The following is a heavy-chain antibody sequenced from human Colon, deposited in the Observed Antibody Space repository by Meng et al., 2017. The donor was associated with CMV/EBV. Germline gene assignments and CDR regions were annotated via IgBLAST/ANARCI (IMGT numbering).Heavy chain of an antibody. Sequence: GESLKISCAASGFTFSSYDMHWVRQVTGKGLEWVSAIGTVGDTYYPDSVKGRFTISREDAKNSLYLQMNNLRAGDTAVYYCAREIRGSSGGHYYYGMDVWGQETTVTVSS. CDR1: GFTFSSYD. V-gene: IGHV3-13*01. D-gene: IGHD6-6*01. CDR3: AREIRGSSGGHYYYGMDV. J-gene: IGHJ6*02. CDR2: IGTVGDT.